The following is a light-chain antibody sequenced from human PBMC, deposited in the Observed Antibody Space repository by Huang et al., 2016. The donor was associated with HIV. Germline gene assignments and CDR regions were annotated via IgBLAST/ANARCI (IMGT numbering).Light chain of an antibody. CDR2: GAS. V-gene: IGKV1-6*01. Sequence: AIQMTQSPSSLSASVGDRVTITFRASQGITDDLAWYQQKPGKAPKLLISGASTLRIGVPSRFSGSGSGTDFTLTISSLQPEDYATYYCLQDHNYPRTFGQGTKVEI. J-gene: IGKJ1*01. CDR3: LQDHNYPRT. CDR1: QGITDD.